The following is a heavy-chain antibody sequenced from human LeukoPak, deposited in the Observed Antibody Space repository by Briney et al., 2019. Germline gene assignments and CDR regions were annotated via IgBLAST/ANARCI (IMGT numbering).Heavy chain of an antibody. CDR1: GGSISSGDYY. CDR3: ARGNPDTAVVFDY. V-gene: IGHV4-30-4*08. J-gene: IGHJ4*02. CDR2: IYYSGST. D-gene: IGHD5-18*01. Sequence: PSQTLSLTCTVSGGSISSGDYYWSWIRQPPGKGLEWVGYIYYSGSTYYNPSLKSRVTISVDTSKNQFSLKLSSVTAADTAVYYCARGNPDTAVVFDYWGQGTLVTVSS.